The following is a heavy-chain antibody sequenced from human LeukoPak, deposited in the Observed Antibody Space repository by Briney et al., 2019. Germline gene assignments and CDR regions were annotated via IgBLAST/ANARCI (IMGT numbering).Heavy chain of an antibody. CDR2: IYYSGST. J-gene: IGHJ6*03. CDR1: GGSISSYY. V-gene: IGHV4-59*01. CDR3: ARVELGSSGYTDYYYYYMDV. D-gene: IGHD3-22*01. Sequence: SETLSLTCTVSGGSISSYYWSWIRQPPGKGLEWIGYIYYSGSTNYNPSLKSRVTISVDTSKNQFPLKLSSVTAADTAVYYCARVELGSSGYTDYYYYYMDVWGKGTTVTVSS.